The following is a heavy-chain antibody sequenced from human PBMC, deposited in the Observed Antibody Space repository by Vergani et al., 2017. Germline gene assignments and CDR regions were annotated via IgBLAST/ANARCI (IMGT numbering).Heavy chain of an antibody. Sequence: QLQLQESGPGLVKPSETLSLTCTVSVGSISSSSYYWGWIRQPPGKGLEWIGSIYYSGSTYYNPSLKSRVTISVDTSKNQFSLKLSSVTAADTAVYYCARDVQGSIAVAGRNWFDPWGQGTLVTVSS. D-gene: IGHD6-19*01. V-gene: IGHV4-39*07. CDR1: VGSISSSSYY. CDR3: ARDVQGSIAVAGRNWFDP. J-gene: IGHJ5*02. CDR2: IYYSGST.